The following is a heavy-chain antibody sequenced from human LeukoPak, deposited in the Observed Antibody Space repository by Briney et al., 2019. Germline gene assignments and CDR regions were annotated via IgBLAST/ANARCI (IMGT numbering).Heavy chain of an antibody. CDR1: GGSISSYY. V-gene: IGHV4-59*01. CDR2: IYYSGST. J-gene: IGHJ6*03. CDR3: ERVVLAVAGTDYYYYMDV. Sequence: SETLSLTCTVSGGSISSYYWSWIRQPPGKGLEWIGYIYYSGSTNYNPSLKSRVTISVDTSKNQFSLKLSSVTAADTAVYYCERVVLAVAGTDYYYYMDVWGKGTTVTVSS. D-gene: IGHD6-19*01.